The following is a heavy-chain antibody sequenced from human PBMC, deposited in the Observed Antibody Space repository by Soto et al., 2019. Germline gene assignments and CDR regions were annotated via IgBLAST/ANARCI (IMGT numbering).Heavy chain of an antibody. V-gene: IGHV3-48*02. CDR2: ISSSSSTI. Sequence: EVQLVESGGGLVQPGGSLRLSCAASGFTFSSYSMNWVRQAPGKGLEWVSYISSSSSTIYYADSVKGRFTISRDNAKTSLYLQMNSLRDEDTAVYYCARSGRARYSSGGNPKLPNYYYGMDVWGQGTTVTVSS. CDR3: ARSGRARYSSGGNPKLPNYYYGMDV. J-gene: IGHJ6*02. CDR1: GFTFSSYS. D-gene: IGHD6-19*01.